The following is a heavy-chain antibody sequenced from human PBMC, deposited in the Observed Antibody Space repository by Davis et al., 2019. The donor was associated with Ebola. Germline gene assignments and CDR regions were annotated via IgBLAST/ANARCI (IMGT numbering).Heavy chain of an antibody. J-gene: IGHJ4*02. Sequence: PSETLSLTFAVYGGSFSGYYWSWIRQPPGKGLEWIGEINHSGSTNYNPSLKSRVTISVDTSKNQFSLKLSSVTAADTAVYYCASLLGYCSGGSCPMGYWGQGTLVTVSS. CDR1: GGSFSGYY. V-gene: IGHV4-34*01. D-gene: IGHD2-15*01. CDR3: ASLLGYCSGGSCPMGY. CDR2: INHSGST.